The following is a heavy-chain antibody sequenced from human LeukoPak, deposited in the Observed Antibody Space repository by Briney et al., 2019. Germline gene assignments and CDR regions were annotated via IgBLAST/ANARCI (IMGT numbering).Heavy chain of an antibody. V-gene: IGHV3-30*18. CDR2: ISYEGRTQ. CDR3: AKEGTPQVSTWYDL. Sequence: GMSLRLSCAASGVTLSPYGMHWVRQAPGKGLEWVAVISYEGRTQHYADSVKGRFIISRDNPRNTLYLQMNILRTEDTAVYYCAKEGTPQVSTWYDLWGQGTQVIVSS. J-gene: IGHJ5*02. D-gene: IGHD3-10*01. CDR1: GVTLSPYG.